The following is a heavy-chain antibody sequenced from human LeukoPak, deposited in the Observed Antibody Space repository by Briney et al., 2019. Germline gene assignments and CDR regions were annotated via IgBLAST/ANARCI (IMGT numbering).Heavy chain of an antibody. Sequence: SETLSLTCTVSGGSISSYYWSWIRQPPGKGLEWIGYIYYIGSTNYNPSLKSRVTISVDTSKNQFSLKLSSVTAADTAVYYCARGLDYYDSSGYRLYYYYYMDVWGKGTTVTVSS. J-gene: IGHJ6*03. CDR3: ARGLDYYDSSGYRLYYYYYMDV. CDR2: IYYIGST. D-gene: IGHD3-22*01. CDR1: GGSISSYY. V-gene: IGHV4-59*01.